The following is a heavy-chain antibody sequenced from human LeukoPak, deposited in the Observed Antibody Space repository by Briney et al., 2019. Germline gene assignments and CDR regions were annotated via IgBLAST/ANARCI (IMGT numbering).Heavy chain of an antibody. J-gene: IGHJ6*03. CDR1: GFTFSSYS. Sequence: GGSLRLSCAASGFTFSSYSMNWVRQAPGKGLEWVSSISSSSSYIYYAASVKGRFTISRDNAKNSLYLQMNSLRAEDTAVYYCAREYQLRNYYYYYMDVWGKGTTVTISS. CDR2: ISSSSSYI. V-gene: IGHV3-21*01. CDR3: AREYQLRNYYYYYMDV. D-gene: IGHD2-2*01.